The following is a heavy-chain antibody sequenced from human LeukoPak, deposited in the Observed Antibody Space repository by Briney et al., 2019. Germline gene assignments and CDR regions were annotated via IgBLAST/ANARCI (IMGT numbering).Heavy chain of an antibody. CDR1: GFTFSSYA. Sequence: GGSLRLSCSASGFTFSSYAMDCVRQAPGKGLEYVSGISYNGISTDYADSVKGRFTISRDNSKNTLYLQMSSLRAEDTAVYYCVRRLRYYFDSWGQGTLVTVSS. D-gene: IGHD4-17*01. V-gene: IGHV3-64D*09. CDR2: ISYNGIST. J-gene: IGHJ4*02. CDR3: VRRLRYYFDS.